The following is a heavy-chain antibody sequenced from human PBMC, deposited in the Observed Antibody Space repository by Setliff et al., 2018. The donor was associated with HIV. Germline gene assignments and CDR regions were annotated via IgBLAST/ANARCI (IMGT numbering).Heavy chain of an antibody. V-gene: IGHV1-69*05. CDR2: IIPIFGTA. J-gene: IGHJ3*02. CDR3: AREGRSGSYWRRNAFDI. Sequence: SVKVSCKASGGTFSSYAISWVRQAPGQGLEWMGGIIPIFGTANYAQKFQGRVTITTDESTSTAYMELSSLRSEDMAVYYCAREGRSGSYWRRNAFDIWGQGTMVTVSS. D-gene: IGHD1-26*01. CDR1: GGTFSSYA.